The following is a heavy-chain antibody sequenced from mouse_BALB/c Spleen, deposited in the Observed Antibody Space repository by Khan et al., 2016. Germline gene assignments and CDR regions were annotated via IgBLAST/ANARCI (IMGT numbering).Heavy chain of an antibody. CDR3: ARWEFAY. D-gene: IGHD4-1*01. V-gene: IGHV9-1*02. CDR2: INTYSGEP. Sequence: QIQLVQSGPELKKPGETVKISCKASGDIFTNYGMNWVRQAPGKGLKWMGWINTYSGEPTYADDFKGRFAFSLETSASTAYLQINNLKNEDMATXFCARWEFAYWGQGTLVTVSA. CDR1: GDIFTNYG. J-gene: IGHJ3*01.